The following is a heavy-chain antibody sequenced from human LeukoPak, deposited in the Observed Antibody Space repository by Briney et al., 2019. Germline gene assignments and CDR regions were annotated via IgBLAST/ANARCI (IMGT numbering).Heavy chain of an antibody. CDR1: GYTFTTYN. CDR3: ARLVAVAGSRLGAFDI. CDR2: ISGYNGNT. D-gene: IGHD6-19*01. V-gene: IGHV1-18*01. J-gene: IGHJ3*02. Sequence: GASVKVSCKASGYTFTTYNINWVRQAPGQGLEWMGWISGYNGNTNYAQKLQGRVTMTTDTSTSTAYMELRSLRSDDTAVYYCARLVAVAGSRLGAFDIWGQGTMVTVSS.